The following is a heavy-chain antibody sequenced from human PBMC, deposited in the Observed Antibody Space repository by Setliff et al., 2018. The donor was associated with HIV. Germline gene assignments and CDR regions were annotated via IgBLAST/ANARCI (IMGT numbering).Heavy chain of an antibody. V-gene: IGHV4-38-2*01. Sequence: GSLRLSCAASGFTFSDHYMDWVRQAPGKGLEWIGSIYHNGITYYNPSLKSRVTISVDTSQNQFSLKLSSVTAADTAIYYCARRIYGNNPYFDYWSQGTLVTVSS. CDR2: IYHNGIT. CDR3: ARRIYGNNPYFDY. D-gene: IGHD4-17*01. J-gene: IGHJ4*02. CDR1: GFTFSDHY.